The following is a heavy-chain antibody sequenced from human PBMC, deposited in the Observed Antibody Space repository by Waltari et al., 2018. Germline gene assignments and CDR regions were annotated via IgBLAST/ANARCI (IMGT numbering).Heavy chain of an antibody. CDR2: IKQDGSEK. D-gene: IGHD3-10*01. Sequence: EVQLVESGGGLVQPGGSLRLSCAASGFTFSSYWMSWVRQAPGKGLEWVANIKQDGSEKYYVDSVKGRFTISRDNAKNSLYLQMNSLRAEDTAVYYCARERTAILWFGRGALDYWGQGTLVTVSS. J-gene: IGHJ4*02. CDR1: GFTFSSYW. CDR3: ARERTAILWFGRGALDY. V-gene: IGHV3-7*01.